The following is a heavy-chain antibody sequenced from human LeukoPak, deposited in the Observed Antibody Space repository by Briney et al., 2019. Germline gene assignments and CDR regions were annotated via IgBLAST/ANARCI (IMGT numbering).Heavy chain of an antibody. V-gene: IGHV4-39*01. CDR1: GGSISSSSYY. CDR2: IYYSGST. Sequence: SETLSLTCTGSGGSISSSSYYWGWIRQPPGKGLEWIGSIYYSGSTYYNPSLKSRVTISVDTSKNQFSLKLSSVTAADTAVYYCASGYRYFDNWGQGTLVTVSS. J-gene: IGHJ4*02. D-gene: IGHD5-18*01. CDR3: ASGYRYFDN.